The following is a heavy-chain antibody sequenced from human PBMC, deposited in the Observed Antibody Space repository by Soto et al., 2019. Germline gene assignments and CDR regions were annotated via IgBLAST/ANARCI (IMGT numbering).Heavy chain of an antibody. D-gene: IGHD5-18*01. J-gene: IGHJ5*02. CDR3: ASLKLGYSTFDP. CDR1: GGSISSGDYY. Sequence: QVQLQESGPGLVKPSQTLSLTCTVSGGSISSGDYYWSWIRQPPGKGLEWIGYIHYSGSPYYNPSLKSRVTTSVDTSENQFSLKLSSVTAADTAVYYCASLKLGYSTFDPWGQGTLVTVSS. V-gene: IGHV4-30-4*01. CDR2: IHYSGSP.